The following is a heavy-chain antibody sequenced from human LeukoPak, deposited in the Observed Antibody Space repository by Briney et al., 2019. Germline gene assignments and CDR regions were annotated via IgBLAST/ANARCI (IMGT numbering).Heavy chain of an antibody. CDR2: IIPIFGTA. V-gene: IGHV1-69*05. D-gene: IGHD3-10*01. Sequence: SVKVSCKASGGTFSSYAISWVRQAPGQGLEWMGRIIPIFGTANYAQKFQGRVTITTDESTSTAYMELSSLRSVDTAVYYCARAMVRGVIITRGAFDIWGQGTMVTVSS. J-gene: IGHJ3*02. CDR1: GGTFSSYA. CDR3: ARAMVRGVIITRGAFDI.